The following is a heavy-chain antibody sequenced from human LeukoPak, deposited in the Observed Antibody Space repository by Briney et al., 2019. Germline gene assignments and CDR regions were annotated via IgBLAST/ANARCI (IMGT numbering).Heavy chain of an antibody. CDR3: AREVYCSGGSCYDYFDY. V-gene: IGHV4-59*12. Sequence: PSETLSLTCTVSGGSISSYYWSWIRQPPGKGLEWIGHIYYSGSTNYNPSLKSRVTISVDTSKNQFSLKLSSVTAADTAVYYCAREVYCSGGSCYDYFDYWGQGTLVTVSS. CDR2: IYYSGST. CDR1: GGSISSYY. J-gene: IGHJ4*02. D-gene: IGHD2-15*01.